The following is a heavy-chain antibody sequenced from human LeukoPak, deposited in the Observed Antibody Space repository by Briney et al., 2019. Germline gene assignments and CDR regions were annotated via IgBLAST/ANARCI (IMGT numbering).Heavy chain of an antibody. V-gene: IGHV3-64*01. Sequence: GGSLRLSCGVSGFSISRYGMHWVRQAPGKGLEYVSAIGNNGDTTYYANSVRGRFTISRDNSKNTLYLQMGSLGAEDMAVYYCARWGSYYNFDYWGRGTLVAVSS. D-gene: IGHD1-26*01. CDR1: GFSISRYG. J-gene: IGHJ4*02. CDR2: IGNNGDTT. CDR3: ARWGSYYNFDY.